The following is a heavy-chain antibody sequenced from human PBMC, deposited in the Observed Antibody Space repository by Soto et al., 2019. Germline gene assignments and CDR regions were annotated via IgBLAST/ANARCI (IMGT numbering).Heavy chain of an antibody. CDR3: ARELVDTAMVYYYYGMDV. V-gene: IGHV1-3*01. CDR1: GYTFTSYA. J-gene: IGHJ6*02. CDR2: INAGNGNT. Sequence: EASVKVSCKASGYTFTSYAMHWVRQAPGQRLEWMGWINAGNGNTKYSQKFQGRVTITRDTSASTAYMELSSLRSEDTAVYYCARELVDTAMVYYYYGMDVWGQGTTVTVSS. D-gene: IGHD5-18*01.